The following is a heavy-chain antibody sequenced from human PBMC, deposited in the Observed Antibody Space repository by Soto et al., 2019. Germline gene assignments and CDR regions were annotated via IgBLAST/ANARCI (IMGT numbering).Heavy chain of an antibody. V-gene: IGHV3-30-3*01. J-gene: IGHJ4*02. D-gene: IGHD2-2*01. CDR2: ISYDGSNK. CDR1: GFTFSSYA. CDR3: ARDLQLRSDIVVVPAAMMGVFDY. Sequence: GDSLRFSYETSGFTFSSYALHWVSQAPGLGVEWGAVISYDGSNKYYADSVKGRFTISRDNSKNTLYLQMNSLRAEDTAVYYCARDLQLRSDIVVVPAAMMGVFDYWGQGTLVTVSS.